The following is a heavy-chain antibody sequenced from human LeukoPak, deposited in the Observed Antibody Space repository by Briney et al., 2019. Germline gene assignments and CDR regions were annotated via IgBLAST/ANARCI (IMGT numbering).Heavy chain of an antibody. V-gene: IGHV3-23*01. CDR1: GFTFSSYA. CDR2: ISGSGGST. CDR3: APLVGFWSGYTFDY. Sequence: GGSLRLSCAASGFTFSSYAMSWVRQAPGKGLEWVSAISGSGGSTYYADSVKGRFTISRDNSKNTLYLQMNSLRAEDTAVYYCAPLVGFWSGYTFDYWGQGTLVTVSS. D-gene: IGHD3-3*01. J-gene: IGHJ4*02.